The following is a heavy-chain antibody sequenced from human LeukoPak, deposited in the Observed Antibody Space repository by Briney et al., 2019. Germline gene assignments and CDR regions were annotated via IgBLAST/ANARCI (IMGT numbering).Heavy chain of an antibody. CDR3: ARHTTNSSGWQE. D-gene: IGHD6-19*01. CDR2: INHSGST. J-gene: IGHJ4*02. CDR1: GGSFSGYY. V-gene: IGHV4-34*01. Sequence: SETLSLTCAVYGGSFSGYYWSWIRQPPGKGLEWIGEINHSGSTNYNPSLKSRVTISVDTSKNQFSLKLSSVTAADTAVYYCARHTTNSSGWQEWGQGTLVTVSS.